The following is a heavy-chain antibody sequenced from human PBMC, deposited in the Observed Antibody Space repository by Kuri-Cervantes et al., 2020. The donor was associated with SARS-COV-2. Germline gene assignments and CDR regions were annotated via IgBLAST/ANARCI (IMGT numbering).Heavy chain of an antibody. CDR3: ARRHHYYYYGMDV. CDR2: IYYSGST. J-gene: IGHJ6*02. CDR1: GGSFSGYY. V-gene: IGHV4-30-4*08. Sequence: SETLSLTCAVYGGSFSGYYWGWIRQPPGKGLEWIEYIYYSGSTYYNPSLKSRVTISVDTSKNQFSLKLSSVTAADTAVYYCARRHHYYYYGMDVWGQGTTVTVSS.